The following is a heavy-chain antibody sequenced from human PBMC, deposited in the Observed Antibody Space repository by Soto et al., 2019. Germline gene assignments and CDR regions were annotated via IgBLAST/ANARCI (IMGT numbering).Heavy chain of an antibody. J-gene: IGHJ4*02. V-gene: IGHV3-33*01. Sequence: PGGSLRLSCAASGFAFSTYGIHWVRQAPGKGLEWVAAIWYDGSNKYYADSVKGRFTISRDNSKNTLYLQMDSLRAEDTSVYYSATAVGPYHYWGQGPLVTVPS. D-gene: IGHD1-26*01. CDR1: GFAFSTYG. CDR2: IWYDGSNK. CDR3: ATAVGPYHY.